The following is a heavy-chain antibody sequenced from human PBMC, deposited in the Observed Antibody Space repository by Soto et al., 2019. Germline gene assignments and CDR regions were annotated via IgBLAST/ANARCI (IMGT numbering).Heavy chain of an antibody. D-gene: IGHD6-19*01. CDR3: SKDQKQGGGSSDWYGPDDAFDI. CDR2: ISCSGGNT. Sequence: GGSLRLSCAASGFTFSSYGMHWVRQAPGKGLEWVAVISCSGGNTYYADSVKGRFTISRDNSKNTLYLQMNSLRAEDTAVYYCSKDQKQGGGSSDWYGPDDAFDIWGQGTMVTVSS. CDR1: GFTFSSYG. J-gene: IGHJ3*02. V-gene: IGHV3-23*01.